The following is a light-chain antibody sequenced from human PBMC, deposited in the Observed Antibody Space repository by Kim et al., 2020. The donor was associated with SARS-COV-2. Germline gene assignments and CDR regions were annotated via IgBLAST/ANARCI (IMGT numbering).Light chain of an antibody. V-gene: IGKV3-11*01. J-gene: IGKJ5*01. Sequence: LSPGERATPSCRAGRSVSSYLAWYQQKPSQAPRLLIYAASNRATGIPARFSGSGSGTDFTLTISSLEPEDFAVYYCQQRSSWQVTFGQGTRLEI. CDR2: AAS. CDR1: RSVSSY. CDR3: QQRSSWQVT.